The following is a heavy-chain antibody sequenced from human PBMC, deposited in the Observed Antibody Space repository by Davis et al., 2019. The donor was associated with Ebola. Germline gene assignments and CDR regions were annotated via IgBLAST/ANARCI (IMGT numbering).Heavy chain of an antibody. V-gene: IGHV4-39*07. CDR3: ARLSGLFSSSSGALYFDL. CDR1: GGSISSRTYY. CDR2: IYYNGRT. D-gene: IGHD6-6*01. Sequence: SETLSLTCSVSGGSISSRTYYWGWVRQPPGKGLEWIGSIYYNGRTYYSSSLEGRVTILLDTSKNQFSLKLRSVTAADTAVYFCARLSGLFSSSSGALYFDLWGRGTLVSVSS. J-gene: IGHJ2*01.